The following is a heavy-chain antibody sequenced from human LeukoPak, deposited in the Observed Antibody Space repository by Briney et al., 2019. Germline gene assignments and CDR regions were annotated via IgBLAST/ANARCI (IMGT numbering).Heavy chain of an antibody. J-gene: IGHJ6*03. CDR2: ITSSSTYI. Sequence: GGSLRLSCAASGFTFSSYNMNWVRQAPGKGLEWVSSITSSSTYIYYADSVRGRFTISRYNAKNSLYLQMNSLRAEETAVYFCARDPYSGNYGAYYYYYMDVWGKGTTVTVSS. D-gene: IGHD1-26*01. CDR3: ARDPYSGNYGAYYYYYMDV. V-gene: IGHV3-21*01. CDR1: GFTFSSYN.